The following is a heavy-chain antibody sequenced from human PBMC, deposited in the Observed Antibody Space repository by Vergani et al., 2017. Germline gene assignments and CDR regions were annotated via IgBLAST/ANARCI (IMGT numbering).Heavy chain of an antibody. Sequence: QVQLQESGPGLVKPSQTLSLTCTVSGGSISSGDYYWSWIRQPPGKGLEWIGYIYYSGSTYYNPSLKSRVTISVDTSQNQFSLKLSSVTAADTAVYYCAREVMAAAGTAAWFNPWGQGTLVTVSS. CDR2: IYYSGST. V-gene: IGHV4-30-4*08. CDR1: GGSISSGDYY. D-gene: IGHD6-13*01. J-gene: IGHJ5*02. CDR3: AREVMAAAGTAAWFNP.